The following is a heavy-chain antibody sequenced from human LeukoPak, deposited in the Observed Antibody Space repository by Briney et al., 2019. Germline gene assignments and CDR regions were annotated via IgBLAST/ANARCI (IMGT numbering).Heavy chain of an antibody. CDR3: ARDPIWSGYYTGAFDI. J-gene: IGHJ3*02. V-gene: IGHV4-59*01. Sequence: SEALSLTCTVSGDSISTYYWSWIRQPPGKGLEWIGYTNNSGATNYNPSLKSRVTILVDTSKNQFSLKLSSVTAADTAVYYCARDPIWSGYYTGAFDIWGQGTMVTVSS. CDR1: GDSISTYY. CDR2: TNNSGAT. D-gene: IGHD3-3*01.